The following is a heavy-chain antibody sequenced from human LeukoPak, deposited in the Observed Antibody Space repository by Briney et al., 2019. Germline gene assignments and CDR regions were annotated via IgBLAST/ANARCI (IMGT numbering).Heavy chain of an antibody. Sequence: ASVKVSCKASGYTLTDYYMHWVRQAPGQGLEWMGRINPNSGGTNYAQKFQGGVTMTRDTSISTAYMELSRLRSDDTAVYYCARGLAAIPVFLGWFDPWGQGTLVTVSS. CDR1: GYTLTDYY. V-gene: IGHV1-2*06. J-gene: IGHJ5*02. CDR3: ARGLAAIPVFLGWFDP. CDR2: INPNSGGT. D-gene: IGHD2-2*02.